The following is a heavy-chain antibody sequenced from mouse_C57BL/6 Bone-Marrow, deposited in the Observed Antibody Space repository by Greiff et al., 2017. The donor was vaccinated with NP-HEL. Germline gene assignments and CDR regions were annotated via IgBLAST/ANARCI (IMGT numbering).Heavy chain of an antibody. Sequence: QVQLKQSGAELVRPGTSVKMSCKASGYTFTNYWIGWAKQRPGHGLEWIGDIYPGGGYTNYNEKFKGKATLTADKSSSTAYMQFSSLTSEDSAIYYGARSGWPYFDYWGQGTTLTVSS. CDR3: ARSGWPYFDY. J-gene: IGHJ2*01. D-gene: IGHD2-3*01. V-gene: IGHV1-63*01. CDR1: GYTFTNYW. CDR2: IYPGGGYT.